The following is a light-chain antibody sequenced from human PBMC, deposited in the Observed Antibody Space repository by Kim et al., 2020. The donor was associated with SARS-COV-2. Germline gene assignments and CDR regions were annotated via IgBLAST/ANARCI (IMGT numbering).Light chain of an antibody. V-gene: IGLV1-40*01. CDR2: RNR. CDR1: SSNIGAGYD. J-gene: IGLJ3*02. CDR3: QSYDSSLSGSRV. Sequence: VTISCTGSSSNIGAGYDVHWYQQLPGMAPKRLIYRNRNRPSGVPDRFSGSRSGTSASLAITGLRAEDEADYYCQSYDSSLSGSRVFGGGTQLTVL.